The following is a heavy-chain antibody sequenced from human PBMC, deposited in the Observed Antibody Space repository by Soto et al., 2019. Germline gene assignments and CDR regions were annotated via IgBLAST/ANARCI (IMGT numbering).Heavy chain of an antibody. J-gene: IGHJ6*02. V-gene: IGHV1-69*01. Sequence: QMHLVQSGAEVKKPGSSVKVSCKASGGSFTYTLSWVRQAPGQGLEWMGGIIPIFGTTNYAQKFQDRVTITADESTNTAYMELKTLRSQDTAVYYCARLHSHGTYGMDVWGQGTKVTVSS. CDR3: ARLHSHGTYGMDV. CDR1: GGSFTYT. CDR2: IIPIFGTT. D-gene: IGHD5-18*01.